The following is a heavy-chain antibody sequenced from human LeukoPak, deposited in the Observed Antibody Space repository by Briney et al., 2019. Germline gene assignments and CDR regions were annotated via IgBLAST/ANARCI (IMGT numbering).Heavy chain of an antibody. Sequence: ASVKVSCKASGYTFTSYDINWVRQATGQGLEWMGWMNPNSGNTGYAQKFQGRVTMTRNTSISTAYMELSSLRSEDTAVYYCARYSSGWYSYYFDYWGQGTLVTGSS. V-gene: IGHV1-8*01. J-gene: IGHJ4*02. D-gene: IGHD6-19*01. CDR1: GYTFTSYD. CDR3: ARYSSGWYSYYFDY. CDR2: MNPNSGNT.